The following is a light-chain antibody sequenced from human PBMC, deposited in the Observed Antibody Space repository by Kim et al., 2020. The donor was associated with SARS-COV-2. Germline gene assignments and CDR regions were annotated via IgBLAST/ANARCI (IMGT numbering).Light chain of an antibody. CDR2: EDD. V-gene: IGLV6-57*02. CDR3: QSYNRDNVL. J-gene: IGLJ2*01. CDR1: SGSIDDKY. Sequence: GKTGSSPSPGGSGSIDDKYVQWHRQRPGGVPTAVIYEDDQRPSGVSDRFSGSIDNSSNSASLTISGLRTGDEADYYCQSYNRDNVLFGGGTQLTVL.